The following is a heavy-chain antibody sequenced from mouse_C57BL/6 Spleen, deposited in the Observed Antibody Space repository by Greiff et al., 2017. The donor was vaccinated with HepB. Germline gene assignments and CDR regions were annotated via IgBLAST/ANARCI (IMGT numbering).Heavy chain of an antibody. V-gene: IGHV1-81*01. CDR3: AREAVYYDYDVHAMDY. CDR2: IYPRSGNT. Sequence: VQGVESGAELARPGASVKLSCKASGYTFTSYGISWVKQRTGQGLEWIGEIYPRSGNTYYNEKFKGKATLTEDKSSSTAYMELRSLTSEDSAVYFCAREAVYYDYDVHAMDYWGQGTSVTVSS. D-gene: IGHD2-4*01. CDR1: GYTFTSYG. J-gene: IGHJ4*01.